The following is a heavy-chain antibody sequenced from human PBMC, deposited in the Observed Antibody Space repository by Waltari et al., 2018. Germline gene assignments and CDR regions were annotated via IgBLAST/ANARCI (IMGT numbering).Heavy chain of an antibody. Sequence: QVQLVQSGAEVKKPGASVKVSCKASGSPFTSYYIHWVRQAPGQGLEWMGIINPTGGKTSYAQKFQGRFTMTRDTSTSTVYMELSSLISEDTAVYYCARLGAEDFDYWGQGTLVTVSS. V-gene: IGHV1-46*01. D-gene: IGHD3-16*01. CDR2: INPTGGKT. CDR3: ARLGAEDFDY. CDR1: GSPFTSYY. J-gene: IGHJ4*02.